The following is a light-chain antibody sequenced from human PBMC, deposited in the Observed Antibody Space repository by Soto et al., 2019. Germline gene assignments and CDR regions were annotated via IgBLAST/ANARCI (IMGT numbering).Light chain of an antibody. CDR1: QGIKNY. CDR3: QRYYNAPST. J-gene: IGKJ4*01. V-gene: IGKV1-27*01. Sequence: DIQVTQYPSSLSASVGDRVTITCRASQGIKNYLAWYQQKPGEIPKLLIYAASTLESGIPPRFSGSGSGTDFTLTINNLQPEDVATYYCQRYYNAPSTFGGGTKVDIK. CDR2: AAS.